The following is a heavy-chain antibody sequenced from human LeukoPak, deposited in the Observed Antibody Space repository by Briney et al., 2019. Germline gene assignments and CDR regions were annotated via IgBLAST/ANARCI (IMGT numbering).Heavy chain of an antibody. Sequence: GGSLRLSCSASGFTFNVYTMYWVRQAPGKGLEYVSAISSNGGGTYADSVKGRFTISRDNSKNTLYLQMSSLRTEDTAVCFCVKPNYGDSYFDYWGQGTLVTVSS. CDR1: GFTFNVYT. V-gene: IGHV3-64D*06. J-gene: IGHJ4*02. CDR2: ISSNGGGT. D-gene: IGHD4-17*01. CDR3: VKPNYGDSYFDY.